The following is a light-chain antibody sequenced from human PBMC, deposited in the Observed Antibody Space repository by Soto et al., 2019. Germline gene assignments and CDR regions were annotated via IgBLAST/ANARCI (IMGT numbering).Light chain of an antibody. V-gene: IGKV3-15*01. CDR3: HQYDNWPPWT. J-gene: IGKJ1*01. Sequence: EVLMTQSPATRSVSPGERATLSSRVSQSVGSNVAWYQQKPGQAPRLLIYGAFTRATGIPARFSGSGSGTEFTLTISSLQSEDFAVYYCHQYDNWPPWTFGQGTKVEIK. CDR1: QSVGSN. CDR2: GAF.